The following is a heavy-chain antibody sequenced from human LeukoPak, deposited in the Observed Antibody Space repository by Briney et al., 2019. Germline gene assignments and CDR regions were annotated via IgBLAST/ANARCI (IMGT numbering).Heavy chain of an antibody. V-gene: IGHV3-21*01. D-gene: IGHD3-22*01. J-gene: IGHJ4*02. CDR3: AKDGIGGLTYYYDSSGYFSDY. CDR1: GFTFSGST. Sequence: GGSLRLSCAASGFTFSGSTMNWVRQAPGKGLEWVSFISTSSSYIYYADPVRGRFTISRDNAKNSLYLQMNSLRAEDTAVYYCAKDGIGGLTYYYDSSGYFSDYWGQGTLVTVSS. CDR2: ISTSSSYI.